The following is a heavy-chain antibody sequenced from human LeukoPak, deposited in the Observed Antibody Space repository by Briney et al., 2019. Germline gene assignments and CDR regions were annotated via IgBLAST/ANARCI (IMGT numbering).Heavy chain of an antibody. CDR1: GFTFSSYG. J-gene: IGHJ4*02. CDR3: AKDQGDTAMIFDY. CDR2: ISGSGGST. Sequence: GGSLRLSCAASGFTFSSYGMSWVRQAPGKGLEWVSAISGSGGSTYYADSVKGRFTISRDNSKNTLCLQMNSLRAEDTAVYYCAKDQGDTAMIFDYWGQGTLVTVSS. D-gene: IGHD5-18*01. V-gene: IGHV3-23*01.